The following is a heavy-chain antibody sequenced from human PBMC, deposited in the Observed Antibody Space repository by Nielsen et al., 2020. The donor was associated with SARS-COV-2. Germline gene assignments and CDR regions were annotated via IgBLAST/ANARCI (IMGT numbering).Heavy chain of an antibody. CDR3: ARIRPHLHDSFDY. V-gene: IGHV2-70*04. J-gene: IGHJ4*02. CDR2: IDWDDDK. CDR1: GFSFTTTKML. D-gene: IGHD2-21*02. Sequence: SGPTLVKPPQTLTLTCTFSGFSFTTTKMLLSWIRQPPGKALEWLARIDWDDDKFYSSSLVSRISISRDTSRNQVVLTMTNMDPVDTATYYCARIRPHLHDSFDYWGQGTLVTVSS.